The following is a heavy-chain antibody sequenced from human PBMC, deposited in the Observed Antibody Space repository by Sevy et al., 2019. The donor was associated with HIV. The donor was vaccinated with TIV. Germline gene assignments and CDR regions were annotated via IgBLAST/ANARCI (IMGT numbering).Heavy chain of an antibody. CDR2: IIPIFGTA. CDR1: GGTFSSYA. CDR3: ASHNNLYYYGSGSAYYYYMDV. J-gene: IGHJ6*03. D-gene: IGHD3-10*01. Sequence: ASVKVSCKASGGTFSSYAISWVRQAPGQGLEWMGGIIPIFGTANYAQKFQGRVTITAVKSTSTAYMELSSLRSEDTAVYYCASHNNLYYYGSGSAYYYYMDVWGKGTTVTVSS. V-gene: IGHV1-69*06.